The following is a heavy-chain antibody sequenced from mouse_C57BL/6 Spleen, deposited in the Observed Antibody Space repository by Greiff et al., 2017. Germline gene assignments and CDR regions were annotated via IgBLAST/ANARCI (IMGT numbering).Heavy chain of an antibody. D-gene: IGHD1-1*01. V-gene: IGHV5-6*01. CDR2: ISSGGSYT. CDR1: GFTFSSYG. CDR3: ARQSQFHYYGRSYNWCFGV. J-gene: IGHJ1*03. Sequence: EVQGVESGGDLVKPGGSLKLSCAASGFTFSSYGMSWVRQTPDKRLEWVATISSGGSYTYYPDSVKGRFTISRDNAKNTLSLQMCSLKSEDTAMYYWARQSQFHYYGRSYNWCFGVWGTETTVAVAS.